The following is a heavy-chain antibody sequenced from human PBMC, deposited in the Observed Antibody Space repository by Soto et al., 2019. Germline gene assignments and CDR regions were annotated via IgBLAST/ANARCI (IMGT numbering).Heavy chain of an antibody. Sequence: PVGSLRLSCAASGFTFSSYSMNWVRQAPGKGLEWVSSISSSSSYIYYADSVKGRFTISRDNAKNSLYLQMNSLRAEDTAVYYCARDPQMGGVKGYYYYGMDVWGQGTTVTVSS. J-gene: IGHJ6*02. V-gene: IGHV3-21*01. CDR1: GFTFSSYS. CDR2: ISSSSSYI. D-gene: IGHD1-26*01. CDR3: ARDPQMGGVKGYYYYGMDV.